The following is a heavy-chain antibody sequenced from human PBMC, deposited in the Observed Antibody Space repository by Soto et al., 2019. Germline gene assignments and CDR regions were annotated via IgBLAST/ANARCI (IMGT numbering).Heavy chain of an antibody. V-gene: IGHV3-15*01. Sequence: GGSMILSCAASGFTFSNAWMSWVRQAPGEGLEWVGRIKTKTDGGTTDYTAPVQGRFTISRDDSKNTLYLQMNSLKTEDTAVYYCSTVEYYDILTGSYYYYYYYLDVWGKGTTVTVSS. CDR1: GFTFSNAW. CDR2: IKTKTDGGTT. CDR3: STVEYYDILTGSYYYYYYYLDV. D-gene: IGHD3-9*01. J-gene: IGHJ6*03.